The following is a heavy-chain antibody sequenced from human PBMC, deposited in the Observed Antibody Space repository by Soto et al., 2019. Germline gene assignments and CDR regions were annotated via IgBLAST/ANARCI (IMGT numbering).Heavy chain of an antibody. V-gene: IGHV3-48*03. CDR2: ISSSGSTI. CDR3: AATAAFLELSFH. CDR1: GFTFSSYE. D-gene: IGHD3-3*01. J-gene: IGHJ4*02. Sequence: GSLRLSCAASGFTFSSYEVNWVRQAPGKGLEWVSYISSSGSTIYYADSVKGRFTISRDNAKNSLYLQMNSLRVEDTAVYYCAATAAFLELSFHWGQGTLVTVSS.